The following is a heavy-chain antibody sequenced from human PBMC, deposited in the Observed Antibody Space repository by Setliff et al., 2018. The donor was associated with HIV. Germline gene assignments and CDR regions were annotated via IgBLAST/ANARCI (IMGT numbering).Heavy chain of an antibody. D-gene: IGHD3-9*01. J-gene: IGHJ6*03. V-gene: IGHV4-4*02. CDR1: SGSISSSSW. CDR2: IYHSGST. CDR3: ARGYDVVTGSPLYYMDV. Sequence: PSETLSLTCAVSSGSISSSSWWSWVRQPPGKELEWIGEIYHSGSTNYNPSLKSRVTISLDRFKNQFSLKLTSVTAADTAVYYCARGYDVVTGSPLYYMDVWGKGTTVTVSS.